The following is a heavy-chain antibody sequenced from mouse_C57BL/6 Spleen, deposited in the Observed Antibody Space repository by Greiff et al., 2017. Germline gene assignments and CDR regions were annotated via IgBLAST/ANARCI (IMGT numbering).Heavy chain of an antibody. D-gene: IGHD2-12*01. CDR2: IYPRSGNT. Sequence: VQLQPSGAELARPGASVKLSCKASGYTFTSYGISWVKQRTGQGLEWIGEIYPRSGNTYYNEKFKGKATLNADKSSITAYLELRSLTSEDSAVYSCARDSPYFDCWGQGTTLTVSS. CDR3: ARDSPYFDC. V-gene: IGHV1-81*01. J-gene: IGHJ2*01. CDR1: GYTFTSYG.